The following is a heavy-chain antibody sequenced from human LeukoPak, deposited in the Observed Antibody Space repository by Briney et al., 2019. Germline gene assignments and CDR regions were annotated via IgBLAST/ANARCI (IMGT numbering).Heavy chain of an antibody. Sequence: PGGSLRLSCAASGFTFSDYHMSWIRQAPGKGLEWVSYISSSSSYTNYADSVKGRFTISRDNAKNSLYLQMNSLRAEDTAVYYCARYYYGSGSYPRFDYWGQGTLVTVSS. J-gene: IGHJ4*02. V-gene: IGHV3-11*06. CDR2: ISSSSSYT. D-gene: IGHD3-10*01. CDR1: GFTFSDYH. CDR3: ARYYYGSGSYPRFDY.